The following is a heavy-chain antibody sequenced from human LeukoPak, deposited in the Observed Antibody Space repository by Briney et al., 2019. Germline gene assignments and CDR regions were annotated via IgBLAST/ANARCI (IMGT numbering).Heavy chain of an antibody. CDR3: AKDLTRDSYAPYYMDV. CDR2: IIPIFGTA. J-gene: IGHJ6*03. Sequence: GALVKVSCKASGYTFTSYYMHWVRQAPGQGLEWMGGIIPIFGTANYAQKFQGRVTITADKSTSTAYMELSSLRSEDTAVYYCAKDLTRDSYAPYYMDVWGKGTTVTISS. D-gene: IGHD5-18*01. CDR1: GYTFTSYY. V-gene: IGHV1-69*06.